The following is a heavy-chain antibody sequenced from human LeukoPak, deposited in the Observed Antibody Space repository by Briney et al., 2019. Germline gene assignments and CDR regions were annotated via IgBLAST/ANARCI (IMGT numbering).Heavy chain of an antibody. CDR1: GYSFTSHY. V-gene: IGHV1-46*01. J-gene: IGHJ4*02. D-gene: IGHD6-19*01. CDR2: INPSGGST. CDR3: ARDFGIAVAEYYFDY. Sequence: ASVKVSCKASGYSFTSHYMHWVRQAPGQGLEWMGIINPSGGSTSYAQKFQGRVTMTRDTSTSTVYMELSSLRSEDTAVYYCARDFGIAVAEYYFDYWGQGTLVTVSS.